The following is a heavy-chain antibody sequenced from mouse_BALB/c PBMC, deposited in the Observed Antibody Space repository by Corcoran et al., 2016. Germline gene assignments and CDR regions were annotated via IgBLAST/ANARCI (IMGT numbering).Heavy chain of an antibody. J-gene: IGHJ3*01. Sequence: EGLLQPSGPELVKPGASVKIPSKASGYTFTDYNLDWVTQSHGKSIEWIGDINPNNGGTIYNQKFKGKATLTVDKSSSTAYMELRSLTSEDTAVYYCATGVAYCGQGTLVTVS. CDR1: GYTFTDYN. CDR2: INPNNGGT. CDR3: ATGVAY. V-gene: IGHV1-18*01. D-gene: IGHD4-1*01.